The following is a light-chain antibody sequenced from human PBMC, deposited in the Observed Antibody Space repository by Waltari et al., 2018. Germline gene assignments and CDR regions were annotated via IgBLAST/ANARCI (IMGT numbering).Light chain of an antibody. CDR3: MQSLQTPLT. CDR2: LGS. J-gene: IGKJ4*01. V-gene: IGKV2-28*01. CDR1: QSLLHRNGHNY. Sequence: DIVMTQSPLSLPVTPGEAASISCRSSQSLLHRNGHNYLDWYLQKPGQSPQLLIYLGSNRASGVPDRFSGSGSGTDFTLKISRVEAEDVGVYYCMQSLQTPLTFGGGTKVESK.